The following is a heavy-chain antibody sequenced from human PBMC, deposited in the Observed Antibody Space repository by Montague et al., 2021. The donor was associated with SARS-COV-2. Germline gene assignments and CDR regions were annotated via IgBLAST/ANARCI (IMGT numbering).Heavy chain of an antibody. V-gene: IGHV2-5*02. J-gene: IGHJ2*01. D-gene: IGHD2-15*01. CDR3: AHVGMACSGGSCYPKIKDWYFDL. CDR2: IYWDDDK. CDR1: GFSLSISGVG. Sequence: PALVKPTQTLTLTCTFSGFSLSISGVGVGWIRQPPGKALEWLALIYWDDDKRYSPSLKSRLTITKDTSKNQVVPTMTNMDPVDTATYYCAHVGMACSGGSCYPKIKDWYFDLWGRGTLVTVSS.